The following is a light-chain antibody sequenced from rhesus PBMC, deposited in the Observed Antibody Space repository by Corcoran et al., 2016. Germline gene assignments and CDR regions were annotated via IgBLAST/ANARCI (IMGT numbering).Light chain of an antibody. CDR2: KAS. CDR1: QSINSG. CDR3: LQYTTTPFT. Sequence: DIQMTQSPSSLSASVGDTVTITCRANQSINSGLDWYQQKPGKAPKLLIYKASSLETGVPSRFSGTGSGTDFTLTVSSLQPEDFATYYGLQYTTTPFTFGPGTKLDIK. V-gene: IGKV1-22*01. J-gene: IGKJ3*01.